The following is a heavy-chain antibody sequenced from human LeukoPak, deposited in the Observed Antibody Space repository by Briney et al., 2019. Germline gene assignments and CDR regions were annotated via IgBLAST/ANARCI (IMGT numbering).Heavy chain of an antibody. Sequence: PGGSLRLSCAASGFTFSSYAMSWVRQAPGKGLEWVSAISGSGGSTYYADSVKGRFTISRDNSKNTLYLQMNSLRAEDTAVYYCARVSIFGVVVHYWGQGTLVTVSS. V-gene: IGHV3-23*01. CDR2: ISGSGGST. CDR1: GFTFSSYA. J-gene: IGHJ4*02. CDR3: ARVSIFGVVVHY. D-gene: IGHD3-3*01.